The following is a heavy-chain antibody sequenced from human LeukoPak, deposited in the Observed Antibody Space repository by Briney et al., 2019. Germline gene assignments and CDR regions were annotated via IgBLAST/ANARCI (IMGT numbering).Heavy chain of an antibody. CDR1: GGSISSSSYY. CDR2: IYYSGST. Sequence: PSETLSLTCTVSGGSISSSSYYWGWIRQPPGKGLEWIGSIYYSGSTYYNPSLKSRVTISVDTSKNQFSLRLSSVTAADTAVYYCARQRGVEYYDFWSGYYYYFDYWGQGTLVTVSS. V-gene: IGHV4-39*01. D-gene: IGHD3-3*01. CDR3: ARQRGVEYYDFWSGYYYYFDY. J-gene: IGHJ4*02.